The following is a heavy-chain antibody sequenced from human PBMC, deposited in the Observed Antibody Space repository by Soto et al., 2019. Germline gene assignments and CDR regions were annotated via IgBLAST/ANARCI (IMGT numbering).Heavy chain of an antibody. V-gene: IGHV3-23*01. CDR3: AKGLHSSWYYYYYGMDV. J-gene: IGHJ6*02. CDR1: GFTFSSYA. CDR2: ISGSGGST. D-gene: IGHD6-13*01. Sequence: GGSLRLSCAASGFTFSSYAMSWVRQAPGKGLEWVSAISGSGGSTYYADSVKGRFTISRDNSKNTLYLQMNSLRAEDTAVYYCAKGLHSSWYYYYYGMDVWGQGTTVTVSS.